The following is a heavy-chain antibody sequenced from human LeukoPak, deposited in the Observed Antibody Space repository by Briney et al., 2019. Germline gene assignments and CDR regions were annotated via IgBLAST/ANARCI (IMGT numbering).Heavy chain of an antibody. CDR1: GFTFSSYA. Sequence: GGSLRLSCAASGFTFSSYAMSWVRQAPGKGLEWVSAISGSGGSTYYADSVKGRFTISRDNSKNTPYLQMNNLRAEDTAVYYCAKVVTMIVVVTYNDYWGQGTLVTVSS. CDR2: ISGSGGST. J-gene: IGHJ4*02. CDR3: AKVVTMIVVVTYNDY. D-gene: IGHD3-22*01. V-gene: IGHV3-23*01.